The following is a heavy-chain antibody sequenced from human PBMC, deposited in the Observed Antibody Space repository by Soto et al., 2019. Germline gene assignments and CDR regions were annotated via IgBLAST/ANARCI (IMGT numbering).Heavy chain of an antibody. CDR3: ARDPHFTNGICLHRWLDP. D-gene: IGHD2-8*01. V-gene: IGHV4-59*01. CDR1: GGSISSYF. J-gene: IGHJ5*02. Sequence: KPSETLSLTCTVSGGSISSYFWSWIRQPPGKGLEWIGYIYYSGSTKYNPSLKSRVTMSVDTSKNQFSLKVTSVTAADTAVYYCARDPHFTNGICLHRWLDPWGPGTLVPVSS. CDR2: IYYSGST.